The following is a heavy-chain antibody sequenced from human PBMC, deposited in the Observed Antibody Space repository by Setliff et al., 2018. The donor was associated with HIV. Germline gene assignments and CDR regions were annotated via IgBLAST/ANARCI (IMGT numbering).Heavy chain of an antibody. CDR2: ISYDVSIR. Sequence: GGSLRLSCAASRSTCSGCSVHWVRQAPGKGLEWVALISYDVSIRYYADSVKGRVTLSRDNSKNTLYLQMNSLRPEDTAVYYCARVRLYNNALDYWGQGTLVTVSS. D-gene: IGHD3-10*01. V-gene: IGHV3-30*14. CDR1: RSTCSGCS. J-gene: IGHJ4*02. CDR3: ARVRLYNNALDY.